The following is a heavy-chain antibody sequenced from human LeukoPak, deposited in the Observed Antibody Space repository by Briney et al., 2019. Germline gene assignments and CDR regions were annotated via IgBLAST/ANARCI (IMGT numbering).Heavy chain of an antibody. Sequence: GGSLRLSCAASGFTFSNYAMNWVRQAPGKGLEWLSAISSSAASIYYADSVKGRFTISRDNSKNTLWLQMNSLRDEDTAVYYCAKSQPSAISWFDPWGQGTLVTASS. V-gene: IGHV3-23*01. CDR1: GFTFSNYA. D-gene: IGHD2-2*02. CDR3: AKSQPSAISWFDP. J-gene: IGHJ5*02. CDR2: ISSSAASI.